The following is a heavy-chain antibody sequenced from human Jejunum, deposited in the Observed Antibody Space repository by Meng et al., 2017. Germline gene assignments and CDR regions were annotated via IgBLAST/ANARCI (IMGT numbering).Heavy chain of an antibody. J-gene: IGHJ4*02. D-gene: IGHD2-8*02. CDR3: TRDWTHETGGTGAH. Sequence: GESLKISCETSGFIFSSYEMNWVRQAPGKGLEWVSYISWTGSTVYYADSVEGRFTISRDNAKNSVYLQMNSLKVEDTAIYYCTRDWTHETGGTGAHWGQGKLVTVSS. CDR1: GFIFSSYE. V-gene: IGHV3-48*03. CDR2: ISWTGSTV.